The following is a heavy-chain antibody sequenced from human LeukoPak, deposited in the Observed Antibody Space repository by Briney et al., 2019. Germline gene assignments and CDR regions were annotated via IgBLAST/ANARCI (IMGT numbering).Heavy chain of an antibody. CDR1: GFTVSSNY. CDR2: IYSGGST. J-gene: IGHJ4*02. V-gene: IGHV3-53*01. CDR3: ARSRIAVAGLYYFDY. Sequence: GGSLRLSCAASGFTVSSNYMSWVRQAPGKGLEWVSVIYSGGSTYYADSVKGRFTISRDNSKNTLYLQMNSLRAEDTAVYYCARSRIAVAGLYYFDYWGQGTLVTVSS. D-gene: IGHD6-19*01.